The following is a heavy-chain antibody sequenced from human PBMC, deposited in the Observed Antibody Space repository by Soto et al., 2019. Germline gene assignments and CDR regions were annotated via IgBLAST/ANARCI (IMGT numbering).Heavy chain of an antibody. V-gene: IGHV3-9*01. CDR3: AKALHITVSSFDI. D-gene: IGHD3-9*01. Sequence: EVQLVESGGGLVQPGRSLRLSCAASGFTFDDYAIHWVRQAPGTGLEWVSGISWNRGSIGYGDSVKGRFNISRDNAKNSLYLQMNRLGAEDTALYYCAKALHITVSSFDICGKGTMVTVSS. CDR1: GFTFDDYA. J-gene: IGHJ3*02. CDR2: ISWNRGSI.